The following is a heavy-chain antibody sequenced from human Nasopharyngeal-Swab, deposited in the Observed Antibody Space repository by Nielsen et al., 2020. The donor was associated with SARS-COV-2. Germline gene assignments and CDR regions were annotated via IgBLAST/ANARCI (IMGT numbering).Heavy chain of an antibody. CDR3: ARDRGDLRKYYFDS. V-gene: IGHV4-61*01. J-gene: IGHJ4*02. CDR2: IFYTGNT. CDR1: GGSVSRGSHY. D-gene: IGHD3-10*01. Sequence: SETLSLTCIVSGGSVSRGSHYWSWIRQPPGKGLDWIGSIFYTGNTNYNPSLESRVTMSIDTSRNQFSLSLNSVTAADTAVYYCARDRGDLRKYYFDSWGQGTQITVSA.